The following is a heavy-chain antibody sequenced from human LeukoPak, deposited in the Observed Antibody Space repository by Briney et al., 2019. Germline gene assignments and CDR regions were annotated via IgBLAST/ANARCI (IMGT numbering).Heavy chain of an antibody. J-gene: IGHJ3*02. V-gene: IGHV3-23*01. CDR3: AKGLGYCSSTSCYDAFDI. CDR2: ISGSGGST. D-gene: IGHD2-2*01. CDR1: GFTFSSYG. Sequence: GGSLRLSCAASGFTFSSYGMSWVRQAPGKGLEWVSAISGSGGSTYYADSVKGRFTISRDNSKNTLYLQMNSLRAEDTAVYYCAKGLGYCSSTSCYDAFDIWGQGTMVTVSS.